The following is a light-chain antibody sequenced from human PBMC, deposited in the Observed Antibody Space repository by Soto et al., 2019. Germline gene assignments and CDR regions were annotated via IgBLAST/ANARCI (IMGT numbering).Light chain of an antibody. V-gene: IGKV1-6*01. CDR2: DAS. Sequence: AIQMTQSPSSLSASVGDRVTITCRASQGIRSDVTWYQQKPGKAPKLLIYDASRLQGDVPSRFSGSGSGTDFTLTISYLQPEDFAVYFCQQYGNWPPWTFGPGTKVDIK. CDR3: QQYGNWPPWT. CDR1: QGIRSD. J-gene: IGKJ1*01.